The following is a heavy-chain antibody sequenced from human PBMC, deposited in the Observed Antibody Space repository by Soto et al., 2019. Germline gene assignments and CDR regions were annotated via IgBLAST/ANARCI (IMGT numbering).Heavy chain of an antibody. Sequence: SETLSLTCTVSGGSISSYYWSWIRQPPGKRLEWIGYIYYSGSTNYNPSLKILVTISVDTSKTLFSLNLSSVPAADTAVYYCARFSWIQIEYYFDYWGQGTLVTVSS. CDR1: GGSISSYY. J-gene: IGHJ4*02. CDR2: IYYSGST. D-gene: IGHD5-18*01. CDR3: ARFSWIQIEYYFDY. V-gene: IGHV4-59*08.